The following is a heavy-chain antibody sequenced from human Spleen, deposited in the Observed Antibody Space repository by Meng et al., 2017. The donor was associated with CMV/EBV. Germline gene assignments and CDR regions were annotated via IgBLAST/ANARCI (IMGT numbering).Heavy chain of an antibody. CDR2: ISSSSSYI. V-gene: IGHV3-21*01. CDR3: ARDRSGPYYFDY. J-gene: IGHJ4*02. CDR1: GFTFSSYS. Sequence: GESLKISCAASGFTFSSYSMNWVRQAPGKGLEWVSSISSSSSYIYYADSVKGRFTISRDNAKNSLYLQMNSLRAEDTAVYYCARDRSGPYYFDYWGQGTLVTVSS. D-gene: IGHD3-3*01.